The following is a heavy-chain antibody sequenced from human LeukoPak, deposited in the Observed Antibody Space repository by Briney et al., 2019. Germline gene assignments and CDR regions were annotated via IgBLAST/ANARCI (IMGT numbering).Heavy chain of an antibody. CDR3: ARGFYEFEDSGYYFDF. D-gene: IGHD3-22*01. V-gene: IGHV3-66*01. CDR2: IYSGGST. CDR1: GFTVSSNY. J-gene: IGHJ4*02. Sequence: GGSLRLSCAASGFTVSSNYMSWVRQAPGKGLEWVSVIYSGGSTYYADSVKGRFTISRDNSKNTLYLQMNSLRAEDTAVYYCARGFYEFEDSGYYFDFWGQGTLVTVSS.